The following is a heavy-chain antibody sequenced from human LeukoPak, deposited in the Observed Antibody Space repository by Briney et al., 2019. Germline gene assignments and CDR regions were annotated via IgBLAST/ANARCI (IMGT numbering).Heavy chain of an antibody. CDR3: ARGTGRSYTHFDY. J-gene: IGHJ4*02. V-gene: IGHV1-2*02. CDR1: GYTLIGYN. D-gene: IGHD1-26*01. Sequence: ASVKVSCKASGYTLIGYNMHWARQAPGQGLGWMGWINPNSGGTKYAEKFQGRVTMTRDTSISTGYMELSRLRSDDAAVYYCARGTGRSYTHFDYWGQGTLVTVSS. CDR2: INPNSGGT.